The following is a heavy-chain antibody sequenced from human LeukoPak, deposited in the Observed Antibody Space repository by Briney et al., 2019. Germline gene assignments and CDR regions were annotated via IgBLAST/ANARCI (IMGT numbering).Heavy chain of an antibody. CDR1: GYTFTSYG. V-gene: IGHV1-18*01. Sequence: ASVKVSCKASGYTFTSYGISWVRQAPGQGLEWMGWISAYNGNTNYAQKLQGRVTMTTDTSTSTAYMELRSLRSDDTAVYYCARDRSMVRGQYKAATHYWGQGTLVTVSS. J-gene: IGHJ4*02. D-gene: IGHD3-10*01. CDR2: ISAYNGNT. CDR3: ARDRSMVRGQYKAATHY.